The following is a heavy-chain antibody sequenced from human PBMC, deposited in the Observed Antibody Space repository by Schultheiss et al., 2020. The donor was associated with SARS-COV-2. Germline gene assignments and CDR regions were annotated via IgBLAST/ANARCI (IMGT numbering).Heavy chain of an antibody. D-gene: IGHD3-10*01. Sequence: GSLRLSCTVSGGSISSYYWSWIRQPAGKGLEWIGRIYTSGSTNYNPSLKSRVTMSVDTSKNQFSLKLSSVTAADTAVYYCARVGGYYYGSGSYMDVWGKGTTVTVSS. CDR2: IYTSGST. V-gene: IGHV4-4*07. CDR3: ARVGGYYYGSGSYMDV. J-gene: IGHJ6*03. CDR1: GGSISSYY.